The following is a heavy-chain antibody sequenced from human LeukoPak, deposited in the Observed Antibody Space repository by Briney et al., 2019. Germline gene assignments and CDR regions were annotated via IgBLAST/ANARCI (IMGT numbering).Heavy chain of an antibody. CDR1: GYTFTSYD. CDR3: ARGGYYYDSSGYYSEDY. CDR2: MNPNSGNT. J-gene: IGHJ4*02. V-gene: IGHV1-8*01. Sequence: ASVKVSCKASGYTFTSYDINWVRQATGQGLEWMGWMNPNSGNTGYAQKFQGRVTMTRNTPISTAYMELSSPRSEDTAVYYCARGGYYYDSSGYYSEDYWGQGTLVTVSS. D-gene: IGHD3-22*01.